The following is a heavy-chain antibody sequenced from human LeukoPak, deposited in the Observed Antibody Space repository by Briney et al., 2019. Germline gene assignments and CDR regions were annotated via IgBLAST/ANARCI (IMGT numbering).Heavy chain of an antibody. Sequence: ASVKVSCKASGYTFTNYAMNWVRQAPGQALEWMGWINTNTGNPTYAQGFTGRFVFSLDTSVSTAYLQISSLKAEDTAVYYCATVNGSSIFHSTYDYWGQGTLVTVSS. V-gene: IGHV7-4-1*02. CDR2: INTNTGNP. CDR3: ATVNGSSIFHSTYDY. CDR1: GYTFTNYA. J-gene: IGHJ4*02. D-gene: IGHD1-26*01.